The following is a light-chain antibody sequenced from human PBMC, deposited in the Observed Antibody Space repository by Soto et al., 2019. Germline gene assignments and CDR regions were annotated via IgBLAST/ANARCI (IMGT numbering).Light chain of an antibody. CDR1: SSDVGGYRY. V-gene: IGLV2-14*01. J-gene: IGLJ1*01. CDR3: SSYTSGSTYV. Sequence: LTQPASVSGSPGQSITISCTGTSSDVGGYRYVSWYQQHPGKAPKLMIYEVSNRPSGVSNRFSGSKSGNTASLTISGLQAEDEADYYCSSYTSGSTYVFGTGTKVTV. CDR2: EVS.